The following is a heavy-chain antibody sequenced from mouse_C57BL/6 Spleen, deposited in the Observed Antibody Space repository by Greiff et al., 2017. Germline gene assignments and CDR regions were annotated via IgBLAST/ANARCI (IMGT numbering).Heavy chain of an antibody. CDR2: INPNYGTT. Sequence: VHVKQSGPELVKPGASVKISCKASGYSFTDYNMNWVKQSNGKSLEWIGVINPNYGTTSYNQKFKGKATLTVDQSSSTAYMQLNSPTSEDSAVYYCARDSSYYSNYPGYWGQGTTLTVSS. J-gene: IGHJ2*01. CDR3: ARDSSYYSNYPGY. CDR1: GYSFTDYN. V-gene: IGHV1-39*01. D-gene: IGHD2-5*01.